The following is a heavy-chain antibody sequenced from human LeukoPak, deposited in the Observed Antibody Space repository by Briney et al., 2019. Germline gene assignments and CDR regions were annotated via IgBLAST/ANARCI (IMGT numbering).Heavy chain of an antibody. CDR2: ISSSGSTI. Sequence: GGSLRLSCAASGFTFSSYEMNWVRQAPGKGLEWVSYISSSGSTIYYAESVKGRFTISRDNAKNSLYLQMNSLRAEDTAVYYCARGTYYDYVWGSYLLNYWGQGTLVTVSS. J-gene: IGHJ4*02. V-gene: IGHV3-48*03. D-gene: IGHD3-16*02. CDR1: GFTFSSYE. CDR3: ARGTYYDYVWGSYLLNY.